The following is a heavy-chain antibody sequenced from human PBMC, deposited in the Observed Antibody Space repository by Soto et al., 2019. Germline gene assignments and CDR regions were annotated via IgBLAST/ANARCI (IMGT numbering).Heavy chain of an antibody. J-gene: IGHJ6*02. CDR1: GFTFSSYG. D-gene: IGHD3-10*01. V-gene: IGHV3-30*18. CDR3: AKGKGWFGELLAPTAYYYYYGMDV. CDR2: ISYDGSNK. Sequence: QVTLVESGGGVVQPGRSLRLSCAASGFTFSSYGMHWVRQAPGKGLEWVAVISYDGSNKYYADSVKGRFTISRDNSKNTLYLQMNSLRAEDTAVYYCAKGKGWFGELLAPTAYYYYYGMDVWGQGTTVTVSS.